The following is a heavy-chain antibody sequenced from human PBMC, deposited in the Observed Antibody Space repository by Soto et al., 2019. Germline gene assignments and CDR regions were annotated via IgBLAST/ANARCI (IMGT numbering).Heavy chain of an antibody. CDR1: GFTFSSYA. CDR3: AETGRAVATIFDY. CDR2: ISGSGGST. Sequence: GGSLRLSCAASGFTFSSYAMSWVRQAPGKGLEWVSAISGSGGSTYYADSVKGRFTISRDNSKNTLYLQMNSLRAEDTAVYYCAETGRAVATIFDYWGQASPVTFSS. V-gene: IGHV3-23*01. J-gene: IGHJ4*02. D-gene: IGHD5-12*01.